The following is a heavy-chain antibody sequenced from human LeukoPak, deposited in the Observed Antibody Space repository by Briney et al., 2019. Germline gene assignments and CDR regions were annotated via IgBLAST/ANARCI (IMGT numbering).Heavy chain of an antibody. J-gene: IGHJ4*02. V-gene: IGHV1-69*13. CDR3: ARGGTAMVTPDY. CDR2: IIPIFGTA. Sequence: ASVKVSCKASGGTFSSYAISWVRQAPGQGLEWMGGIIPIFGTANYAQKFQGRVTITADESTSTAYMELSSLRSEDTAVYYCARGGTAMVTPDYWGQGTLVTVSS. CDR1: GGTFSSYA. D-gene: IGHD5-18*01.